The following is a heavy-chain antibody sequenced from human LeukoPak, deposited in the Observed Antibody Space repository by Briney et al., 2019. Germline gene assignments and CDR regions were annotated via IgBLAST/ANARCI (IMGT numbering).Heavy chain of an antibody. CDR1: GGSFSGYY. V-gene: IGHV4-34*01. Sequence: SETLSLTCAVYGGSFSGYYWSWIRQPPGKGLEWSEEINHSGSTNYNPSLKSRVTISVDTSKNQFSLKLSSVTAADTAVYYCARQSSGSFLPIYYYYMDVWGKGTTVTISS. D-gene: IGHD1-26*01. CDR3: ARQSSGSFLPIYYYYMDV. J-gene: IGHJ6*03. CDR2: INHSGST.